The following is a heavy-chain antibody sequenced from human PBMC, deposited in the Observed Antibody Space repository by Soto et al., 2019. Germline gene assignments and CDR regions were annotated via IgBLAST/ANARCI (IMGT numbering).Heavy chain of an antibody. Sequence: ASVKVSCKASGYTFTSYGISWVRQAPGQGLEWMGWISAYNGNTNYAQKLQGRVTMTTDTSTSTAYMELRSLRSDDTAVYYCARDARYSSSSNWFDPWGQGTLVTVSS. V-gene: IGHV1-18*01. CDR1: GYTFTSYG. CDR2: ISAYNGNT. CDR3: ARDARYSSSSNWFDP. J-gene: IGHJ5*02. D-gene: IGHD6-13*01.